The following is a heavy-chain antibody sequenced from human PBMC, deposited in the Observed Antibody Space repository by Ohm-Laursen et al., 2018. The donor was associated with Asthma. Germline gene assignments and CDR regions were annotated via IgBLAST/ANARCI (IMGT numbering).Heavy chain of an antibody. V-gene: IGHV3-11*06. J-gene: IGHJ4*02. CDR2: ISSSSSYT. CDR1: GSTFSSYW. CDR3: ARAWGGFDY. Sequence: SLRLSCAASGSTFSSYWMSWIRQAPGKGLEWVSYISSSSSYTNYADSVKGRFTISRDNAKNSLYLHMNSLRDEDTAVYYCARAWGGFDYWGQGTLVTVSS. D-gene: IGHD7-27*01.